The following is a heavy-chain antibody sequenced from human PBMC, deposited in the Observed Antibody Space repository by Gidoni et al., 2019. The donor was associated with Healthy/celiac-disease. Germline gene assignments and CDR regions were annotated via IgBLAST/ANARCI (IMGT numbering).Heavy chain of an antibody. D-gene: IGHD4-17*01. V-gene: IGHV4-39*01. CDR1: GGSISSRRYY. J-gene: IGHJ6*02. Sequence: QLQLQESGPGLVKPSETLSLTCTVSGGSISSRRYYWGWIRQPPGKGLEWIGSIYYSGRTYYNPSLKSRVTISVDTSKNQFSLKLSSVTAADTAVYYCASPFPTTVTKRYGWGGYGMDVWGQGTTVTVSS. CDR2: IYYSGRT. CDR3: ASPFPTTVTKRYGWGGYGMDV.